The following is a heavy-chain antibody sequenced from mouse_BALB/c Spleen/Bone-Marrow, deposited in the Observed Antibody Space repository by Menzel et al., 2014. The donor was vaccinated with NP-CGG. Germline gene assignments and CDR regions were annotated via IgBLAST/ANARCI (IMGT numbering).Heavy chain of an antibody. CDR2: ISSGSSTI. J-gene: IGHJ2*01. Sequence: EVKLLESGGGLVQPGGSRKLSCAASGFTFSSFGMHWVRQAPEQGLEWVAYISSGSSTIYYGDTVMGGFTISRDNPKNALSLQMTSLRSEDTATYYCVRSGSSSGYFDYWGQGTTLTVSS. V-gene: IGHV5-17*02. CDR3: VRSGSSSGYFDY. CDR1: GFTFSSFG. D-gene: IGHD1-1*01.